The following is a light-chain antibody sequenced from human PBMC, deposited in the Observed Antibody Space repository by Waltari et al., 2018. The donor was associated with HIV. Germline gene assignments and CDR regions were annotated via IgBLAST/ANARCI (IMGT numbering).Light chain of an antibody. CDR1: SSDIGAYNR. CDR2: EVT. Sequence: GTSSDIGAYNRVSWYQQSPGTAPKLRIYEVTHRPSGVPVRFSGSKSGNTASLTISGLQADDEADYYCSSYTTSSTWVFGGGTKLTVL. V-gene: IGLV2-18*02. J-gene: IGLJ3*02. CDR3: SSYTTSSTWV.